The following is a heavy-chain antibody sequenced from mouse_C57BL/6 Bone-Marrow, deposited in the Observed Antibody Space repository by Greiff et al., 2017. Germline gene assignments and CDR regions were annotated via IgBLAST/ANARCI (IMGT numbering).Heavy chain of an antibody. CDR1: GYTFTSYW. V-gene: IGHV1-64*01. D-gene: IGHD3-3*01. CDR3: ARLRGNAMDY. J-gene: IGHJ4*01. Sequence: QVQLQQPGAELVKPGASVKLSCKASGYTFTSYWMHWVKQRPGQGLEWIGMIHPNSGSTNDNEKYKNKATLTVDKSSSTAYMQLSSLTSEDSAVYYCARLRGNAMDYWGQGTSVTVSS. CDR2: IHPNSGST.